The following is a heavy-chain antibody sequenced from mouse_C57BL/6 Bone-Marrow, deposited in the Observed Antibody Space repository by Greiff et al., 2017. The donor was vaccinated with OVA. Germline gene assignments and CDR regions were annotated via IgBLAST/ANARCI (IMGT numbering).Heavy chain of an antibody. D-gene: IGHD2-4*01. V-gene: IGHV1-19*01. J-gene: IGHJ4*01. CDR1: GYTFTDYY. CDR3: ARFDYDEGWAMDY. Sequence: EVQLQESGPVLVKPGASVKMSCKASGYTFTDYYMNWVKQSHGKSLEWIGVINPYNGGTSYNQKFKGKATLTVDKSSSTAYMELNSLTSEDSAVYYCARFDYDEGWAMDYWGQGTSVTVSS. CDR2: INPYNGGT.